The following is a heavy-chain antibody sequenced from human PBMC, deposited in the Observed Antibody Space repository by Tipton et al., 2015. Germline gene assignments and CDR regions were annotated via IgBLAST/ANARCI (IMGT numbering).Heavy chain of an antibody. CDR3: ARHKDSGTYPLDY. Sequence: LSLTCTVSGGSISNNYWGWIRQPPGKGLEYIGYIFYSGDTNYNPSLKSRVSMSVDTSKNQISLTLTSVTAADTAVYYCARHKDSGTYPLDYWGQGTLVTVSS. D-gene: IGHD3-10*01. CDR2: IFYSGDT. CDR1: GGSISNNY. V-gene: IGHV4-59*13. J-gene: IGHJ4*02.